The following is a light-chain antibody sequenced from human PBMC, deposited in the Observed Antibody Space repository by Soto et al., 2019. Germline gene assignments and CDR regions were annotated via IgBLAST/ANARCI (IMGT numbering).Light chain of an antibody. J-gene: IGKJ2*01. CDR2: GAS. CDR1: QSVSST. Sequence: EIVMTQSPATLSVSPGERATLSCRASQSVSSTLAWYQQNPGQAPRLLIYGASTRATGIPARFSGSGSGTEFTLTISSLQSEDFAVYYCQQYNNWAPLMYTFGQGTKLEIK. CDR3: QQYNNWAPLMYT. V-gene: IGKV3-15*01.